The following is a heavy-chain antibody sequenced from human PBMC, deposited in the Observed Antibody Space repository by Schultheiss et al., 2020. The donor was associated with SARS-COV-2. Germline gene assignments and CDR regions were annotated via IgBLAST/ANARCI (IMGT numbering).Heavy chain of an antibody. CDR1: GGSFSGYY. J-gene: IGHJ6*02. D-gene: IGHD2-2*01. Sequence: SQTLSLTCAVYGGSFSGYYWSWIRQPPGKGLEWIGEINHSGSTNYNPSLKSRVTISVDTSKNQFSLKLSSVTAADTAVYYCARDGRKDIVVVPAAPRPYYYYYYGMDVWGQGTTVTVS. CDR3: ARDGRKDIVVVPAAPRPYYYYYYGMDV. CDR2: INHSGST. V-gene: IGHV4-34*01.